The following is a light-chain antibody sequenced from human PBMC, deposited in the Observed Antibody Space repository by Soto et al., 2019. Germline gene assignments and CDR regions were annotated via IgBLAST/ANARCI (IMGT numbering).Light chain of an antibody. CDR2: EVS. V-gene: IGLV2-8*01. Sequence: QSALTQPPSASGSPGQSVTISCTGTSSDVGGYDYVSWYQQHPGKAPKFMIYEVSKRPSGVPDRFSGSKSGNTASLTVSGLQAEDEADYYCSSYAGAIYVFGTGTKVTVL. CDR1: SSDVGGYDY. CDR3: SSYAGAIYV. J-gene: IGLJ1*01.